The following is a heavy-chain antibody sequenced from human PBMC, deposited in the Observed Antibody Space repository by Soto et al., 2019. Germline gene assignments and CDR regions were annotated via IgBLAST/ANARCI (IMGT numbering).Heavy chain of an antibody. CDR3: VRGGGGGRFDP. CDR2: ISPGSRYP. D-gene: IGHD2-15*01. J-gene: IGHJ5*02. Sequence: GGSLRLSCAGSGFTFGDSYMSWIRQAPGKGLEWLSYISPGSRYPAYADSVKGRFTISRDNAKRSLYLQMMSLTAEDTAIYYCVRGGGGGRFDPWGQGTLVTVSS. CDR1: GFTFGDSY. V-gene: IGHV3-11*06.